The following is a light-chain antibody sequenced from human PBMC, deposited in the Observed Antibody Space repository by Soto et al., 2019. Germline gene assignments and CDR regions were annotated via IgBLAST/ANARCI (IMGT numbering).Light chain of an antibody. CDR2: TVS. CDR1: QSLLDSDDGNTY. Sequence: DIVMTQTQLSLTVTPGEPASISCRCSQSLLDSDDGNTYLDWYLQKPGQSPQLLIYTVSYRASGVPDRFSGSGSGTDFTLKISRVEAEDVGVYYCMQRMEFPLTFGGRTKWIS. J-gene: IGKJ4*01. V-gene: IGKV2-40*01. CDR3: MQRMEFPLT.